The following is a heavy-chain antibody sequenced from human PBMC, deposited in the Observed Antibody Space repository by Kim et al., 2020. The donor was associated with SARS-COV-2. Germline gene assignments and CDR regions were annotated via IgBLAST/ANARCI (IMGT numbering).Heavy chain of an antibody. CDR1: GFTFGDYA. CDR3: AKDMIAVAGTHGIMGYFDY. CDR2: ISWNSGSI. D-gene: IGHD6-19*01. J-gene: IGHJ4*02. V-gene: IGHV3-9*01. Sequence: GGSLRLSCAASGFTFGDYAMHWVRQAPGKGLEWVSGISWNSGSIGYADSVKGRFTISRDNAKNSLYLQMNSLRAEDTALYYCAKDMIAVAGTHGIMGYFDYWGQGTLVTVSS.